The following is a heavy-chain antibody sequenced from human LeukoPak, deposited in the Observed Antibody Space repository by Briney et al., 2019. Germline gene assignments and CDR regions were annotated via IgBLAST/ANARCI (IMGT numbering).Heavy chain of an antibody. CDR2: IYYSGTT. CDR1: GGSITSSNYY. V-gene: IGHV4-39*01. D-gene: IGHD3-22*01. CDR3: ARSGGDYYYPNNFDY. J-gene: IGHJ4*02. Sequence: SETLSLTCTVSGGSITSSNYYWGWIRQPPGKGLEWIGGIYYSGTTYYNPSLQSRVTISVDTSKNQFSLKLSSVTVADTAVYYCARSGGDYYYPNNFDYWGQGTLVTVSS.